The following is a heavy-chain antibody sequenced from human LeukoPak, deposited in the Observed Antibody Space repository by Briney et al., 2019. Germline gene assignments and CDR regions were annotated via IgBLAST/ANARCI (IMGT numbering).Heavy chain of an antibody. CDR1: GDSVSSNIAA. D-gene: IGHD3-10*01. CDR3: AREPGGAMRFDP. V-gene: IGHV6-1*01. CDR2: TYYRSKWYN. Sequence: SQTLSLTCDIYGDSVSSNIAAWNWIRQSPSRGLEWLGRTYYRSKWYNEYAVSVKSRVTINRDTSKNQFSLELTSMTPEDTAVYYCAREPGGAMRFDPWGQGTLVTVSS. J-gene: IGHJ5*02.